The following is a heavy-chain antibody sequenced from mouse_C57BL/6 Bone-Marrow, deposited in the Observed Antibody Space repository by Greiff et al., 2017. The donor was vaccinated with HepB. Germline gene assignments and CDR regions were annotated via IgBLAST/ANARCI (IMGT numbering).Heavy chain of an antibody. CDR1: GFTFSDYG. Sequence: EVMLVESGGGLVKPGGSLKLSCAASGFTFSDYGMHWVRQAPEKGLEWVAYISSGSSTIYYADTVKGRFTISRDNAKNTLFLQMTSLRSEDTAMYYCARLHYYGSSYPYYFDYWGQGTTLTVSS. V-gene: IGHV5-17*01. CDR2: ISSGSSTI. CDR3: ARLHYYGSSYPYYFDY. D-gene: IGHD1-1*01. J-gene: IGHJ2*01.